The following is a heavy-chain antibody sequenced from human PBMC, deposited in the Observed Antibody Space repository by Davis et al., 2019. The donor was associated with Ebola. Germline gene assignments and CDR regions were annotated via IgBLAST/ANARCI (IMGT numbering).Heavy chain of an antibody. Sequence: MPSETLSLTCTVSGGSIASGAYSWTWIRQHPGRGLEWIGHIHYSGNTYYNPSLKSRVTISIDTSKNQFSLKLNSVTAADTAIYYCARGKIVAYTTTGADFWGPGTQVTVSS. CDR3: ARGKIVAYTTTGADF. CDR2: IHYSGNT. J-gene: IGHJ4*02. CDR1: GGSIASGAYS. D-gene: IGHD5-12*01. V-gene: IGHV4-31*03.